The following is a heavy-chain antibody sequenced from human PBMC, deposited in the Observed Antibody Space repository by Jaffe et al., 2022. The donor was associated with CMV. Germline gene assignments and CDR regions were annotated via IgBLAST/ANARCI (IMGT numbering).Heavy chain of an antibody. CDR2: IYPGDSDT. CDR3: ARAAYCGGDCYLLYNWFDP. V-gene: IGHV5-51*01. D-gene: IGHD2-21*02. Sequence: EVQLVQSGAEVKKPGESLKISCKGSGYSFTSYWIGWVRQMPGKGLEWMGIIYPGDSDTRYSPSFQGQVTISADKSISTAYLQWSSLKASDTAMYYCARAAYCGGDCYLLYNWFDPWGQGTLVTVSS. J-gene: IGHJ5*02. CDR1: GYSFTSYW.